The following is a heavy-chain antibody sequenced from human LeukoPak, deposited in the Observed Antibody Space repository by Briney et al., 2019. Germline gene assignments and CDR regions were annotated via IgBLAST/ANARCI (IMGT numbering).Heavy chain of an antibody. V-gene: IGHV1-2*02. CDR1: GYTFTMYY. Sequence: ASVKVSCKASGYTFTMYYIHWVRQAPGQGLEWMGWINPNSGGTNYAQKFQGRVTMTRDTSISTAYMELSRLRSDDTAVYYCARGGIVGATNGIDYWGQGTLVTVSS. CDR2: INPNSGGT. J-gene: IGHJ4*02. CDR3: ARGGIVGATNGIDY. D-gene: IGHD1-26*01.